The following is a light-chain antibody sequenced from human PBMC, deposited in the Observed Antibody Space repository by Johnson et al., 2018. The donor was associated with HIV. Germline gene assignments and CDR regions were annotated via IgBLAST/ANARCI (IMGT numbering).Light chain of an antibody. CDR2: ENN. V-gene: IGLV1-51*02. CDR3: GAWDSTLSGGLYA. J-gene: IGLJ1*01. Sequence: QSVLTQPPSVSAAPGQKVTISCSGSSSNIGNNYVSWYQQLPGTAPKLLIYENNKRPSGIPDRFSGSKSGTSATLGITGLQTGDEADYYCGAWDSTLSGGLYAFGTGTKVTVL. CDR1: SSNIGNNY.